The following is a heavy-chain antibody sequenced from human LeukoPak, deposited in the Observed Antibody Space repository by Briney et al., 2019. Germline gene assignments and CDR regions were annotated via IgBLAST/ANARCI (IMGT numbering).Heavy chain of an antibody. Sequence: ASVKVSCKASGYTFTDYYIQWVRQAPGQGLEWMGWINPNSGGTNFAQKLQGWVTMTRDTSINTVYMKLSRLRSDDTAVYYCARVKYTYGSNFDYWGQGTLVTVSS. J-gene: IGHJ4*02. CDR3: ARVKYTYGSNFDY. V-gene: IGHV1-2*04. D-gene: IGHD5-18*01. CDR2: INPNSGGT. CDR1: GYTFTDYY.